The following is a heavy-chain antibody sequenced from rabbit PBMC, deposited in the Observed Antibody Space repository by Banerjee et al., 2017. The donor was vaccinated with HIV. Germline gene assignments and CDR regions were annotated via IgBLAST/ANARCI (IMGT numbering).Heavy chain of an antibody. Sequence: QEQLEESGGDLVKPEGSLTLTCTASGFSFSNSYWICWVRQAPGKGLEWIACINIATGSIWSASWAKGRFTISKTSSTTVTLQMTSLTAADTATYFCARWLYGSRSGCNLWGPGTLVT. V-gene: IGHV1S45*01. CDR2: INIATGSI. CDR1: GFSFSNSYW. J-gene: IGHJ4*01. CDR3: ARWLYGSRSGCNL. D-gene: IGHD1-1*01.